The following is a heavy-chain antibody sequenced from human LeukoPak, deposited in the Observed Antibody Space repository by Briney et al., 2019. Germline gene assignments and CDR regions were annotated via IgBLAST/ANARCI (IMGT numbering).Heavy chain of an antibody. D-gene: IGHD3-10*01. CDR3: AKDGQPFVSGSPYFDF. V-gene: IGHV3-49*04. Sequence: GGSLRLSCTASGFTFGDYAMSWVRQAPGKGLEWVGFIRSKAYGGTTEYAASVKGRFTISRDDSKSIAYLQMNSLRAEDTAIFYCAKDGQPFVSGSPYFDFWGQGTLVTVSS. J-gene: IGHJ4*02. CDR1: GFTFGDYA. CDR2: IRSKAYGGTT.